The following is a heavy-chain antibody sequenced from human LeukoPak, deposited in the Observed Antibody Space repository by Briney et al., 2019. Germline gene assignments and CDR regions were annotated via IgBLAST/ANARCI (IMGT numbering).Heavy chain of an antibody. J-gene: IGHJ4*02. V-gene: IGHV3-74*01. Sequence: PGGSLRLSCTASGFSLSSFWMHWVRQAPGKGLVWVSRMNNDGRVITYADSVKGRFTISRDNAKNTLYLQMNSLRAEDTAVYYCARELDATGFWALDYWGQGTLVTASS. D-gene: IGHD3-16*01. CDR2: MNNDGRVI. CDR3: ARELDATGFWALDY. CDR1: GFSLSSFW.